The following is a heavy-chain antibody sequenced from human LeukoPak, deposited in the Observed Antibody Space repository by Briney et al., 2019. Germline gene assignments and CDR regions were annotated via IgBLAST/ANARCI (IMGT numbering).Heavy chain of an antibody. V-gene: IGHV3-48*02. CDR1: GFIFSSYS. Sequence: PGGSLRLSCAASGFIFSSYSMNWVRQAPGKGLEWVSYISSSGNTIYYADSVKGRFTISRDNAKNSLYLQMDSLRDEDTAVYYCAIRTGHYGSGSPHGMDVWGQGTTVTVSS. CDR2: ISSSGNTI. J-gene: IGHJ6*02. CDR3: AIRTGHYGSGSPHGMDV. D-gene: IGHD3-10*01.